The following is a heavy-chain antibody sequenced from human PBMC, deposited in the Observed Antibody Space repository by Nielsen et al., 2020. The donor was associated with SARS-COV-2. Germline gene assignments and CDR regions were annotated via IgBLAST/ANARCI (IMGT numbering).Heavy chain of an antibody. CDR1: GFTFSSYS. CDR2: ISTSSRTI. CDR3: AGVITDGNYYYYYGMDV. J-gene: IGHJ6*02. D-gene: IGHD3-10*01. Sequence: GGSLRLSCAASGFTFSSYSMNWVRQAPGKGLDWVSYISTSSRTIYYADSVKGRFTISRDNAKNSLYLQMNSLRAEDTAVYYCAGVITDGNYYYYYGMDVWGQGTTVTVSS. V-gene: IGHV3-48*01.